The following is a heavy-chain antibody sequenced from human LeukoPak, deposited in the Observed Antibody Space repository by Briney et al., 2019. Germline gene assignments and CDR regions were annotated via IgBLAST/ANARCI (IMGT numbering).Heavy chain of an antibody. CDR1: GFTFSSYA. V-gene: IGHV3-23*01. Sequence: PGGSLRLSCAASGFTFSSYAMSWVRQAPGEGLEWVSAISGSGGSTYYADSVKGRFTISRDNSKNTLYLQMNSLRAEDTAVYYCAKDLGLYDSSGYYFTSFDYWGQGTLVTVSS. CDR3: AKDLGLYDSSGYYFTSFDY. D-gene: IGHD3-22*01. J-gene: IGHJ4*02. CDR2: ISGSGGST.